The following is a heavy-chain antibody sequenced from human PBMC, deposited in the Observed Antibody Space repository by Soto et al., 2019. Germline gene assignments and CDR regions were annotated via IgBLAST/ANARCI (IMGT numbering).Heavy chain of an antibody. CDR3: ARDRTPDYYDISGYYYEGYFQH. CDR2: ISSSSSTI. V-gene: IGHV3-48*02. Sequence: EVQLVESGGGLVQPGGSLRLSCAASGFTFSSYSMNWVRQAPGKGLEWVSYISSSSSTIYYADSVKGRFTISRDNAKNARHMQMNILRDQDTAVYYCARDRTPDYYDISGYYYEGYFQHWGQGTLVTVSS. D-gene: IGHD3-22*01. J-gene: IGHJ1*01. CDR1: GFTFSSYS.